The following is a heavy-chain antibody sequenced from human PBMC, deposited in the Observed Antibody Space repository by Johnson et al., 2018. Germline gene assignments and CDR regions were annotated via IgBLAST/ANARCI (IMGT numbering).Heavy chain of an antibody. CDR1: GFTVSSNY. V-gene: IGHV3-66*02. J-gene: IGHJ6*03. CDR2: IHSGGST. Sequence: EVQLVESGGGVVQPGRSLRLSCEASGFTVSSNYMSWVRPAPGKGLEWVSVIHSGGSTYSADSVMGRFTISRDNSKNKPYLQRNSLRAEDTAVYYCARDRDSKRYYYYYMDVWGKGTTVTVSS. CDR3: ARDRDSKRYYYYYMDV. D-gene: IGHD3-9*01.